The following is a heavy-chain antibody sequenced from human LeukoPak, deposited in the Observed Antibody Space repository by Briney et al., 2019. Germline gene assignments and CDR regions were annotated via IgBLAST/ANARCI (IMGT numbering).Heavy chain of an antibody. CDR1: GGSISSYY. Sequence: SETLSLTCTVSGGSISSYYWSWIRQPPGKGLEWIGYIYYSGSTNYNPSLKSRVTISVDTSKNQFSLKLSSVTAADTAVYYCARGGRMYYGGSGSYYKRHNWFDPWGQGTLVTVSS. CDR2: IYYSGST. CDR3: ARGGRMYYGGSGSYYKRHNWFDP. D-gene: IGHD3-10*01. V-gene: IGHV4-59*12. J-gene: IGHJ5*02.